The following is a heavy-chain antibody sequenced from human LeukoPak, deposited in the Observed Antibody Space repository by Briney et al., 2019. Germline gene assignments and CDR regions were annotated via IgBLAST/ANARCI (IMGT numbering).Heavy chain of an antibody. Sequence: GGSLRLSCAASGFTFSNAWMSWVRQAPGKGLEWVGRIKSKTDDGTTDYAAPVKGRFTISRDDSKTTLYLQMNSLKTEDTAVYYCTGPDFFDYWGQGTLVTVSS. D-gene: IGHD3/OR15-3a*01. CDR3: TGPDFFDY. CDR1: GFTFSNAW. CDR2: IKSKTDDGTT. J-gene: IGHJ4*02. V-gene: IGHV3-15*01.